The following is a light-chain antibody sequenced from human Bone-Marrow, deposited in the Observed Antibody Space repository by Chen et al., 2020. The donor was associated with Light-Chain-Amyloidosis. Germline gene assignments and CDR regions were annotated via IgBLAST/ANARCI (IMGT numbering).Light chain of an antibody. CDR2: DDS. CDR1: NIGSTS. CDR3: QVWDRSSDRPV. Sequence: VSVAPGQTATIACGGNNIGSTSVHWYQQTPGQAPLLVVYDDSDRPSGIPERLSGSNSGNTATLTISGVEAGDEADYYCQVWDRSSDRPVFGGGTKLTVL. J-gene: IGLJ3*02. V-gene: IGLV3-21*02.